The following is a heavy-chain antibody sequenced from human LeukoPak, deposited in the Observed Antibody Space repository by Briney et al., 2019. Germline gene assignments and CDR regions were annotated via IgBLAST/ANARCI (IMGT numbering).Heavy chain of an antibody. CDR2: INPNNGGT. V-gene: IGHV1-2*02. CDR3: ARVLARYGNLDY. CDR1: GYTXTDYY. Sequence: ASVKVSCKASGYTXTDYYIHWVRQAPGQGLEWMGWINPNNGGTNYTRKFQGRVTVTRDTSISTAYLELNRLTSDDTAVYYCARVLARYGNLDYWGQGILVTVSS. J-gene: IGHJ4*02. D-gene: IGHD1-14*01.